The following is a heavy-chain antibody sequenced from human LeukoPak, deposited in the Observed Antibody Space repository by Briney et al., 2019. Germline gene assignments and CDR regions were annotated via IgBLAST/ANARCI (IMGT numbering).Heavy chain of an antibody. Sequence: PGKSLRLSCAASGFTFSSYAMHWVRQAPGKGLEWVAVISYDGSNKYYADSVKGRFTISRDNSKNTLYLQMNSLRAEDTAVYYCARDRSRCGGDCYSPLGYWGQGTLVTVSS. J-gene: IGHJ4*02. V-gene: IGHV3-30*04. CDR1: GFTFSSYA. CDR2: ISYDGSNK. D-gene: IGHD2-21*02. CDR3: ARDRSRCGGDCYSPLGY.